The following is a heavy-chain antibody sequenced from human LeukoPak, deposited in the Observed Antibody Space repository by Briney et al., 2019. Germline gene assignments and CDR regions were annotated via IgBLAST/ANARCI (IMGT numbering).Heavy chain of an antibody. CDR3: AKDSDIVATVPDY. J-gene: IGHJ4*02. CDR2: LSYDGTNK. CDR1: GFTFSNYG. Sequence: GGSLTLSCAASGFTFSNYGMHWVRQAPGKGLEWVAVLSYDGTNKYYADSVKGRFSISRDNSKNTLYLQMNSLRAEDTAVYYCAKDSDIVATVPDYWGQGTLVTVSS. D-gene: IGHD5-12*01. V-gene: IGHV3-30*18.